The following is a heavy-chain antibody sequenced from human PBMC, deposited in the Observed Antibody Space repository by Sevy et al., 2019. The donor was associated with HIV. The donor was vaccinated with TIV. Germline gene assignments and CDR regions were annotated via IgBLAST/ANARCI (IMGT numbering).Heavy chain of an antibody. CDR3: ARDIEKDYDFWSGYRYYGMDV. V-gene: IGHV4-4*07. Sequence: SETLSLTYTVSGGSISSYYWSWIRQPAGKGLEWIGRIYTSGSTNYNPSLKSRVTMSVDTSKNQFSLKLSSVTAADTAVYYCARDIEKDYDFWSGYRYYGMDVWGQGTTVTVSS. J-gene: IGHJ6*02. CDR2: IYTSGST. D-gene: IGHD3-3*01. CDR1: GGSISSYY.